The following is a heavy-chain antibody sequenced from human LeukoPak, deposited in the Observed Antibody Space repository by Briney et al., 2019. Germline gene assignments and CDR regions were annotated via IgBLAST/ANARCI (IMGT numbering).Heavy chain of an antibody. D-gene: IGHD1-1*01. J-gene: IGHJ4*02. CDR2: ITSSSRDI. CDR1: GFTFSSYT. V-gene: IGHV3-21*01. CDR3: ARSLTTLTYEGY. Sequence: GGSLRLSCTASGFTFSSYTMNWVRQAPGKGLEWVSSITSSSRDIYYGDSVKGRFTISRDNAKNSLFLQMTSLRAEDTAIYYCARSLTTLTYEGYWGQGTLVTVSS.